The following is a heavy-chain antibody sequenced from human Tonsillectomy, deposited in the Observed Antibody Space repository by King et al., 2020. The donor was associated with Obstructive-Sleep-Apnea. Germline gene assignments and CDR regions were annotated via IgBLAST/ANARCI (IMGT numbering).Heavy chain of an antibody. D-gene: IGHD2-15*01. CDR3: ARWGPQYCIGGSCYSYFDY. CDR1: DGSISSHY. V-gene: IGHV4-59*08. CDR2: IYYTGST. J-gene: IGHJ4*02. Sequence: VQLQESGPGLVKPSETLSLICTVSDGSISSHYWSWIRPPPGKGLEWIGYIYYTGSTSYNPSLKNRVAMSVDTSKNQFSLKLTSVTAADTAMYYCARWGPQYCIGGSCYSYFDYWGQGTLVTVSS.